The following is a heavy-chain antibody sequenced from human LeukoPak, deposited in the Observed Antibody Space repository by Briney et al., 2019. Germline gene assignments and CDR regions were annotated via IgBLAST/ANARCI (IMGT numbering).Heavy chain of an antibody. V-gene: IGHV4-59*12. CDR1: GGSISSYY. CDR3: ASAIAAAGTPFDY. J-gene: IGHJ4*02. Sequence: SETLSLTCTVSGGSISSYYWSWIRQPPGKGLEWIGYIYHSGSTYYNPSLKSRVTISVDRSKNQFSLKLSSVTAADTAVYYCASAIAAAGTPFDYWGQGTLVTVSS. CDR2: IYHSGST. D-gene: IGHD6-13*01.